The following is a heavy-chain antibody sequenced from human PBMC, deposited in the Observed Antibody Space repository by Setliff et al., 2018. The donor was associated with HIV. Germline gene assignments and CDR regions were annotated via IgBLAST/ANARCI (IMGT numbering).Heavy chain of an antibody. CDR3: ARVGYSSSWYWAGAFDI. CDR2: ISGSGITT. V-gene: IGHV3-23*01. J-gene: IGHJ3*02. CDR1: GVTFSSYA. D-gene: IGHD6-13*01. Sequence: PGESLKISCAAPGVTFSSYAMSWVRQAPGKGLEWVSAISGSGITTDYADSVKGRFTISRDNSKNTLYLQMNSLGAEDTAVYYCARVGYSSSWYWAGAFDIWGQGTMVTVSS.